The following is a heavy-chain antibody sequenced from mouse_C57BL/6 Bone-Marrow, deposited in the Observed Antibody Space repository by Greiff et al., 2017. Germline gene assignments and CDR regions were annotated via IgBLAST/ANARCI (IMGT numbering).Heavy chain of an antibody. CDR2: IYPSDSET. J-gene: IGHJ2*01. V-gene: IGHV1-61*01. CDR1: GYTFTSYW. D-gene: IGHD2-14*01. Sequence: QVQLQQPGAELVRPGSSVKLSCKASGYTFTSYWMDWVKQRPGQGLEWIGNIYPSDSETHYNQKFKDKATLTVDKSSSTAYMQLSSLTSEDSAVXYCARRGRYDFDYWGQGTTLTVSS. CDR3: ARRGRYDFDY.